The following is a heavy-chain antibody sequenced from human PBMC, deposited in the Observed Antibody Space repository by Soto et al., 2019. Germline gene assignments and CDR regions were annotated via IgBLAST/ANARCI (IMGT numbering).Heavy chain of an antibody. CDR2: IYYSGST. CDR3: ARHGSGSIAMTGKLDY. Sequence: SETLSLTCTVSGGSISSSSYYWGWIRQPPGKGLEWIGSIYYSGSTYYNPSLKSRVTISVDTSKNQFSLKLSSVTAADTAVYYCARHGSGSIAMTGKLDYWGQGTLVTVSS. V-gene: IGHV4-39*01. D-gene: IGHD3-10*01. CDR1: GGSISSSSYY. J-gene: IGHJ4*02.